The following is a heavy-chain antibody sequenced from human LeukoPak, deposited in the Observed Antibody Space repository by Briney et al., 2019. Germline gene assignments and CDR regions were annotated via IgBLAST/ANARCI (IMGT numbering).Heavy chain of an antibody. Sequence: ASVKVSFKASGYTFTDYYLHWVRQAPGHGLEWMGWINPKTGVTKYAQNFQGRVTMTRDTSINTAYMEVSRPRSDDTAVFYCARDLAMYSPDLDYWGQGTLVTVSS. D-gene: IGHD1-26*01. CDR3: ARDLAMYSPDLDY. V-gene: IGHV1-2*02. CDR2: INPKTGVT. J-gene: IGHJ4*02. CDR1: GYTFTDYY.